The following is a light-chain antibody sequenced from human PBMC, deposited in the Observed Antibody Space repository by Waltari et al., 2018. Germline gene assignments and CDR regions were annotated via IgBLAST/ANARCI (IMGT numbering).Light chain of an antibody. CDR2: EDR. CDR1: SSNIGNHY. CDR3: GTWESGVIGAV. V-gene: IGLV1-51*02. J-gene: IGLJ7*01. Sequence: QSVSTQPPSVSAAPGQRVTISCSGCSSNIGNHYVSWYRQFPGTAPKLLIYEDRAGPSGMPGRFAGSKSGTAATLDITGLQAGDESDYYCGTWESGVIGAVFGGDTHLTV.